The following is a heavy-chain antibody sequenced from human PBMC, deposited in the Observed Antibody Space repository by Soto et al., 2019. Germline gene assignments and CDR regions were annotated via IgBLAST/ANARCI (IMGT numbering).Heavy chain of an antibody. D-gene: IGHD2-21*02. Sequence: QVKLVESGGGVVQPGTSLRLSCVASGYTFRNYGLHWVRQAPGKGLEWIALIWYDGSKKQYADSVKGRFTISRDDSKNTLYLEMNSLRVEDTAVYYCARDPAVVTSYFDHWGQGTLVTVSS. CDR2: IWYDGSKK. CDR3: ARDPAVVTSYFDH. CDR1: GYTFRNYG. V-gene: IGHV3-33*01. J-gene: IGHJ4*02.